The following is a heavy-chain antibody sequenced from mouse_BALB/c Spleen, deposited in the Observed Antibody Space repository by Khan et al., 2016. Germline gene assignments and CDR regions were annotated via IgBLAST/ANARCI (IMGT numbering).Heavy chain of an antibody. CDR3: ARSTTATRLLSY. D-gene: IGHD1-2*01. V-gene: IGHV3-2*02. CDR2: ISYSGST. J-gene: IGHJ3*01. CDR1: GYSITSDYA. Sequence: EVKLLESGPGLVKPSQSLSLTCTVTGYSITSDYAWNWIRQFPGNKLEWMGYISYSGSTSYNPSLKSRISITRDTSKNQFFLQLNSVTTEDTSTSYCARSTTATRLLSYWGHGTLVTVSA.